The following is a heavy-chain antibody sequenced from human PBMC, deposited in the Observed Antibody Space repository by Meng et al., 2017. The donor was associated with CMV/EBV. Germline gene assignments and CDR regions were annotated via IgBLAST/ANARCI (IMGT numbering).Heavy chain of an antibody. CDR3: ARLDDSSGYYSYFDY. Sequence: GGSLRLSCEGSGYSFTSYWIGWVRQMPGKGLQWMGIIYPGDSDTGYSPSFQGQVTISADKSTSTAFLQWVSLKTSDTAMYYCARLDDSSGYYSYFDYWGQGTLVTVSS. J-gene: IGHJ4*02. V-gene: IGHV5-51*01. CDR1: GYSFTSYW. D-gene: IGHD3-22*01. CDR2: IYPGDSDT.